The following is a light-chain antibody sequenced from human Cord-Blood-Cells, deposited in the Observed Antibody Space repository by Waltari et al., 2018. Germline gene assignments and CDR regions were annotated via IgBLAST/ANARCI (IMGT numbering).Light chain of an antibody. CDR1: QSVSSS. V-gene: IGKV3-11*01. CDR3: QQRSNWPIT. CDR2: DAS. Sequence: EIVVTQSPATPSLSPGERAHLSCRASQSVSSSLAWYQQKPGQAPRLLINDASNRATGIPARFSGSGSGTDFTLTISSLEPEDFAVYYCQQRSNWPITFGQVTRLEIK. J-gene: IGKJ5*01.